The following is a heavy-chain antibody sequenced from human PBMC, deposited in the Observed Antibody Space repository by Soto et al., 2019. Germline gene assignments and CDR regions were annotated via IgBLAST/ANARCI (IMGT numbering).Heavy chain of an antibody. V-gene: IGHV1-24*01. CDR1: GYTLTELS. CDR2: FDPEDGET. D-gene: IGHD6-13*01. J-gene: IGHJ5*02. CDR3: ASQSSSGDYNWFDP. Sequence: VASVKVSCKVSGYTLTELSMHWVRQAPGKGLEWMGGFDPEDGETIYAQKFQGRVTMTEDTSTDTAYMELSSLRSEDTAVYYCASQSSSGDYNWFDPWGQGTLVTVSS.